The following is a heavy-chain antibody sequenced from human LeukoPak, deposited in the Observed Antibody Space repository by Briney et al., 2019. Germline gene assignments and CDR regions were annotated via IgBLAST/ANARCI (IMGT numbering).Heavy chain of an antibody. V-gene: IGHV3-7*05. Sequence: GGSLRLSCAASGFTFSSYAMSWVRQAPGKGLEWVANIKQDGSEKYYVDSVKGRFTISRDNAKNSLFLQMNSLRAEDTAVYYCASGYSNDHFWSPPGDFWGQGTLVTVSS. J-gene: IGHJ4*02. CDR2: IKQDGSEK. CDR1: GFTFSSYA. D-gene: IGHD3-3*02. CDR3: ASGYSNDHFWSPPGDF.